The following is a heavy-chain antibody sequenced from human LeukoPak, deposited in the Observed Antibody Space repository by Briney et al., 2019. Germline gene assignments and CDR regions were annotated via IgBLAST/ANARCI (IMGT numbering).Heavy chain of an antibody. J-gene: IGHJ4*02. CDR1: GGSFSSYY. D-gene: IGHD6-19*01. CDR2: ICYSGST. Sequence: SETLSLTCAVSGGSFSSYYWRWIRQPPGKGLEWMADICYSGSTNYNPSLKSRVTISVDKSKNQFSLKLSTVTAEDTAVYYCARTPVQRWPFPFVYWGQGTLVTVSS. V-gene: IGHV4-59*01. CDR3: ARTPVQRWPFPFVY.